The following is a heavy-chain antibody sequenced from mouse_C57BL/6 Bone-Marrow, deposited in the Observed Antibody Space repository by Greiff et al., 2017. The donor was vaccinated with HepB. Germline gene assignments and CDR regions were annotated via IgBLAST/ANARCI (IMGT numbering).Heavy chain of an antibody. J-gene: IGHJ4*01. CDR1: GFTFSDYG. V-gene: IGHV5-17*01. CDR3: AKSTTVVDGDY. Sequence: EVMLVESGGGLVKPGGSLKLSCAASGFTFSDYGMHWVRQATEKGLEWVAYISSGSSTNYYADTVKGRFTISRDNATNTLFLQMTSLTSEDTAMYYCAKSTTVVDGDYWGQGTSVTVSS. D-gene: IGHD1-1*01. CDR2: ISSGSSTN.